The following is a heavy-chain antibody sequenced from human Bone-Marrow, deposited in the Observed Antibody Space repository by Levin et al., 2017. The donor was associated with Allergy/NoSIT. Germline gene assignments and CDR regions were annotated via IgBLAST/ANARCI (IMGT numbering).Heavy chain of an antibody. CDR2: ISAYNGNT. CDR3: AVAGTRDYIDY. V-gene: IGHV1-18*01. Sequence: AASVKVSCKTSGYTFVDYSINWVRQAPGQGLEWMGRISAYNGNTKYAQKIQDRVTMTTDTATSTAYLELRSLKSDDTAAYYCAVAGTRDYIDYWGQGTLVIVSS. CDR1: GYTFVDYS. D-gene: IGHD5-12*01. J-gene: IGHJ4*02.